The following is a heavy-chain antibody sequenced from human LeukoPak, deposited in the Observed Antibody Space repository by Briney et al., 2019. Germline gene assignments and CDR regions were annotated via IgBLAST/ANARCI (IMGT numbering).Heavy chain of an antibody. Sequence: GGSLRLSCAASGYTLSTYRVHWVPQAPGKAPEGVAVISYDGSNKYYAVSVKSRFTISRDDSETTLYLQMNSLRAEDTAVYCCVRPVDSGDVYSFEYCGEGSHVSASS. CDR3: VRPVDSGDVYSFEY. CDR2: ISYDGSNK. D-gene: IGHD4-17*01. V-gene: IGHV3-30*03. J-gene: IGHJ4*02. CDR1: GYTLSTYR.